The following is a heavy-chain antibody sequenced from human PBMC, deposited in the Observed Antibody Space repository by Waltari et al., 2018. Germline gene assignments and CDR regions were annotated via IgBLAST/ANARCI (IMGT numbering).Heavy chain of an antibody. V-gene: IGHV4-34*01. CDR3: AREKPDYDFWRGHQRIRYFHYPVDV. CDR2: NNDSGTT. CDR1: GGSFRDYS. D-gene: IGHD3-3*01. Sequence: QAQLQQWGAGLLKPSETLSLTCAVYGGSFRDYSWRWIRQSPGRVLEWIGDNNDSGTTHYNPSLKSRVIMSVDMSKSQFSLKLTSVTAADTALYFCAREKPDYDFWRGHQRIRYFHYPVDVWGQGTTVTVSS. J-gene: IGHJ6*02.